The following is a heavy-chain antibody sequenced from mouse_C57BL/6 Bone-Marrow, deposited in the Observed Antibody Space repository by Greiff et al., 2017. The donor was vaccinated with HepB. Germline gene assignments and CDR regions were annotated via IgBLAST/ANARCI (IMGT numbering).Heavy chain of an antibody. J-gene: IGHJ4*01. CDR2: IYPGDGDT. D-gene: IGHD1-1*01. V-gene: IGHV1-82*01. Sequence: VQLQQSGPELVKPGASVKISCKASGYAFSSSWMNWVKQRPGKGLEWIVRIYPGDGDTNYNGKFKGKATLTADKSSSTAYMQLSSLTSEDSAVYFCARGLWSTTVVATRMDYWGQGTSVTVSS. CDR3: ARGLWSTTVVATRMDY. CDR1: GYAFSSSW.